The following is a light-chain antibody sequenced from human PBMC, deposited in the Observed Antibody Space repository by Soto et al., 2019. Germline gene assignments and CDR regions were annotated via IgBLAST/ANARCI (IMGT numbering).Light chain of an antibody. Sequence: QSVLTQPPSASGTPGQRGTISCSGSSSNIGSNYVYWYQQLPGTAPKLLIYRNNQRPSGVPDRFSGSKSGTSASLAISGLRSEDEADYYCAAWDDSLSARVFGTGTKLTVL. J-gene: IGLJ1*01. CDR2: RNN. CDR3: AAWDDSLSARV. V-gene: IGLV1-47*01. CDR1: SSNIGSNY.